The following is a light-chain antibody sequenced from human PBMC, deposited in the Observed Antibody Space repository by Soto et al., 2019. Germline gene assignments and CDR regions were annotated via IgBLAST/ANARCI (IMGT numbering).Light chain of an antibody. J-gene: IGKJ2*01. CDR1: HSIISNY. CDR3: QQYGGSPLYT. V-gene: IGKV3-20*01. Sequence: EIVLTQSPATLSLSPGEGATLSCRASHSIISNYLAWYQQRPGQAPRLLISGASARAPGIPDRFTGSGSETDFTLTISRLEPEDFALYYCQQYGGSPLYTFGQGTKVDIK. CDR2: GAS.